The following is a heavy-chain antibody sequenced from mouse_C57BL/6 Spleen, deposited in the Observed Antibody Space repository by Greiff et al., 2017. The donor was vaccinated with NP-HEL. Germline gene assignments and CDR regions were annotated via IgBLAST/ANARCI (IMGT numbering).Heavy chain of an antibody. CDR2: IYPGDGDT. CDR3: ASPGYGSSYPYY. J-gene: IGHJ2*01. D-gene: IGHD1-1*01. CDR1: GYAFSSSW. V-gene: IGHV1-82*01. Sequence: VQLQQSGPELVKPGASVKISCKASGYAFSSSWMNWVKQRPGKGLEWIGRIYPGDGDTNYNGKFKGKATLTADKSSSTAYMQLSSLTSEDSAVYFCASPGYGSSYPYYWGQGTTLTVSS.